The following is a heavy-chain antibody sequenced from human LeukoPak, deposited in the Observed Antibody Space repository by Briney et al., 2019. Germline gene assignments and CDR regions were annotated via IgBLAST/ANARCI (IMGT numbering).Heavy chain of an antibody. CDR3: ARGARGSYSY. V-gene: IGHV4-59*08. D-gene: IGHD1-26*01. CDR1: GGSISSYY. Sequence: SETLSLTCTVSGGSISSYYWSWIRQPPGKGLEWIGYIYYNGSTNYNPSLKSRVTISVDTSKNQFSLKLSSVTAADTAVYYCARGARGSYSYWGQGTLVTVSS. CDR2: IYYNGST. J-gene: IGHJ4*02.